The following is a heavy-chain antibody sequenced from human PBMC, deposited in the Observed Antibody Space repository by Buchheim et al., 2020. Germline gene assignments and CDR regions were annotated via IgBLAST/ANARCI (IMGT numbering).Heavy chain of an antibody. V-gene: IGHV3-7*01. CDR2: IKQDGSEK. D-gene: IGHD3-3*01. CDR3: ARVRFLEWLLDYGYFDL. Sequence: EVQLVESGGGLVQPGGSLRLSCAASGFTFSSYWMSWVRQAPGKGLEWVANIKQDGSEKYYVDSVKGRFTISRDNAKNSLYLQMNSLRAEDTAVYYCARVRFLEWLLDYGYFDLWGRGTL. J-gene: IGHJ2*01. CDR1: GFTFSSYW.